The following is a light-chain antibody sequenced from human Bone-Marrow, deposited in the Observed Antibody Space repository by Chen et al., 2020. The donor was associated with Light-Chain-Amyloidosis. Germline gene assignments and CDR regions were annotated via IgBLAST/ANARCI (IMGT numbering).Light chain of an antibody. CDR2: RDT. CDR3: KSAERRGTYEVI. V-gene: IGLV3-25*03. CDR1: DLPTKY. Sequence: SYELTQPPSVSVSPGQTARITCSGDDLPTKYAYWYQQKPGQAPVLVIHRDTERPSGISERFWGSASGKTATLNNRGGEGENAADYHCKSAERRGTYEVIVGGGTKLPAL. J-gene: IGLJ2*01.